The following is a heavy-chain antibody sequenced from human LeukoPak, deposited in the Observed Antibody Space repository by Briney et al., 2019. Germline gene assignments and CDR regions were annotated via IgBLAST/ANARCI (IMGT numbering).Heavy chain of an antibody. V-gene: IGHV4-4*07. Sequence: SETLSLTCTVSGGSISSYYWSWIRQPAGKGLEWIGRIYTSGSTNYSPSLKSRVTMSVDTSKNQFSLKLSSVTAADTAVYYCARWQYYYDSSGYKQSAFDFWGLGIMVTVSS. CDR2: IYTSGST. CDR3: ARWQYYYDSSGYKQSAFDF. CDR1: GGSISSYY. J-gene: IGHJ3*01. D-gene: IGHD3-22*01.